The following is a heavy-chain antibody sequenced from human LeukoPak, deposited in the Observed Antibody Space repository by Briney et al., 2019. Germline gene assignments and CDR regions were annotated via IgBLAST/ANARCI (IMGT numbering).Heavy chain of an antibody. CDR1: GGSFSGYY. J-gene: IGHJ5*02. CDR2: INHSGST. Sequence: SETLSLTCAVYGGSFSGYYWSWIRQPPGKGLEWIGEINHSGSTNYNPSLKSRVTISVDTSKNQFSLKLSSVTAADTAVYYCARGRILHRASPWFDPWGQGTLVTVSS. V-gene: IGHV4-34*01. CDR3: ARGRILHRASPWFDP. D-gene: IGHD1-14*01.